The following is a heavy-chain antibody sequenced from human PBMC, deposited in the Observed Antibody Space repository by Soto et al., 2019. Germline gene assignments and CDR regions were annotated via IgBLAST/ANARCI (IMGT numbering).Heavy chain of an antibody. CDR1: GFTFSRAW. Sequence: EVQLVESGGGLVKPGGSLRLSCAASGFTFSRAWMNWVRQAPGKGLEWVGRMKGKIDGGTTDYASPVKGRFTISRDESKSTLYLQMNSLKNEDTAVYYCTTDLISGWADYWGQGTLVTVSS. CDR2: MKGKIDGGTT. J-gene: IGHJ4*02. CDR3: TTDLISGWADY. D-gene: IGHD6-19*01. V-gene: IGHV3-15*07.